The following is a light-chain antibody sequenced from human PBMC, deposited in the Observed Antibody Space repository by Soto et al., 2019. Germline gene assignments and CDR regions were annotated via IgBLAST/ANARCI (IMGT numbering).Light chain of an antibody. CDR3: QEYKTYWT. CDR1: QNINSR. V-gene: IGKV1-5*01. J-gene: IGKJ1*01. Sequence: DIQMTQSPSTLSASVVDIVIITFRASQNINSRLAWFQQKPERAPRVLIYDASTLEDGVPSRFSGSGSGTEFTLTISSLQPDDFATYYCQEYKTYWTCGQGTKGDI. CDR2: DAS.